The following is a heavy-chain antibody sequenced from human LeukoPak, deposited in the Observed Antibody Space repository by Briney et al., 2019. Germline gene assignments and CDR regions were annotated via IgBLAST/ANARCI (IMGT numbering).Heavy chain of an antibody. CDR2: IHYSGST. CDR3: ARGPGTYYNDFDY. Sequence: SETLSLTCTVSGGSISGYYWTWIRQPPGKGLEWIGYIHYSGSTNYHPSLKSRVTLSVDTSKKQFSLKLSSVTAADTAVYYCARGPGTYYNDFDYWGQGTLVTVSS. CDR1: GGSISGYY. J-gene: IGHJ4*02. V-gene: IGHV4-59*01. D-gene: IGHD3-10*01.